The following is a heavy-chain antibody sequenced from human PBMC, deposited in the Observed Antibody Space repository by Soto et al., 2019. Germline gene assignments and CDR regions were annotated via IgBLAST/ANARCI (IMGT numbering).Heavy chain of an antibody. CDR2: IKSKTDIRRT. V-gene: IGHV3-15*01. J-gene: IGHJ6*02. Sequence: GGSLRLSCAASGFTFSNAWMSWVRQAPGKGLEWIGQIKSKTDIRRTDYAAPVRGRFTISRDDSQNTLYLQMNRLNTEDTAVYYCTNSGWYTSSSRHYYYYGMDVWGQGTTVTVSS. CDR3: TNSGWYTSSSRHYYYYGMDV. D-gene: IGHD6-6*01. CDR1: GFTFSNAW.